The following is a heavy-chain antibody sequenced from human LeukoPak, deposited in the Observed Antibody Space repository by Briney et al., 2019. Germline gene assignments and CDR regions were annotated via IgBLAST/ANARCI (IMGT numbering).Heavy chain of an antibody. CDR2: IYPGDSNT. D-gene: IGHD3-22*01. CDR3: ARHQGYFDP. J-gene: IGHJ5*02. V-gene: IGHV5-51*01. CDR1: QYSFSNYW. Sequence: GESLKISCKGSQYSFSNYWIDWVRQMPGKGLEWLGMIYPGDSNTRYSPSFQGHVTISADKSISTAYLQWSSLRASDTAIYYCARHQGYFDPWGQGTPVTVSS.